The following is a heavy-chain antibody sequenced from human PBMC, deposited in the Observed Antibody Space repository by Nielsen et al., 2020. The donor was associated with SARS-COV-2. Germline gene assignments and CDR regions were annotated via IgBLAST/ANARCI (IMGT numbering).Heavy chain of an antibody. D-gene: IGHD6-19*01. CDR3: ARAPAGYSSGWTPDY. Sequence: GESLKISCAASGFTFSSYAMHWVRQAPGKGLEWVAVISYDGSNKYYADSVKGRFTISRDNSKNTLYLQMNSLRAEDTAVYYCARAPAGYSSGWTPDYWGQVTLVTVSS. J-gene: IGHJ4*02. V-gene: IGHV3-30-3*01. CDR1: GFTFSSYA. CDR2: ISYDGSNK.